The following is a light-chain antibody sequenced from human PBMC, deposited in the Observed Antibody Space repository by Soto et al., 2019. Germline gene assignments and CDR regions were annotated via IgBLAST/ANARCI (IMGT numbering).Light chain of an antibody. Sequence: QSMLTQPPSVSGAPGQRVTISCTGSSSNIGAGYDVHWYQQLPGTAPKLLIYGNSNRPSGVPDRFSGSKSGTSASLAITGLQAEDEADYYCQSYDSSLSGLLFGGGTKLTVL. V-gene: IGLV1-40*01. J-gene: IGLJ2*01. CDR3: QSYDSSLSGLL. CDR1: SSNIGAGYD. CDR2: GNS.